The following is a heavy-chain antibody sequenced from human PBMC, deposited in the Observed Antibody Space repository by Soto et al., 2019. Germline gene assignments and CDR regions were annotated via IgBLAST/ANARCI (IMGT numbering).Heavy chain of an antibody. CDR3: ARQGIPYNSGSGDYFYYYYNYMDV. D-gene: IGHD3-10*01. J-gene: IGHJ6*03. Sequence: QAQLEQSGAEVKKPGASVKISCKASGYTFTNYAVHWLRQAPGQGLEWMGWRNAGNGDTKYSPTFQGRVTITRDTSASTAYMVLSSLRSEDTAVYYCARQGIPYNSGSGDYFYYYYNYMDVWGKGTTVTVSS. V-gene: IGHV1-3*01. CDR2: RNAGNGDT. CDR1: GYTFTNYA.